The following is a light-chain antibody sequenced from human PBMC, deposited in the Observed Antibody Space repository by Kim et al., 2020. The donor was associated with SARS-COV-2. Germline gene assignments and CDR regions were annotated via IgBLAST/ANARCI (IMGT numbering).Light chain of an antibody. CDR1: SLRSYY. Sequence: VALGQTVRITFQGDSLRSYYASWYQQKPGQAPVLVIYGKNNRPSGIPDRFSGSSSGNTASLTITGAQAEDEADYYCNSRDSSGPVVFGGGTQLTVL. CDR2: GKN. CDR3: NSRDSSGPVV. J-gene: IGLJ2*01. V-gene: IGLV3-19*01.